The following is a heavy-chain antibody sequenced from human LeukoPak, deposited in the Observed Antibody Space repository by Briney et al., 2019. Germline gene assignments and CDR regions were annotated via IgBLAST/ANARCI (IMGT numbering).Heavy chain of an antibody. D-gene: IGHD3-22*01. V-gene: IGHV4-38-2*02. CDR2: IYHSGST. CDR1: GYSISSGYY. J-gene: IGHJ6*03. CDR3: ARDVDSSGYDYYYYMDV. Sequence: PSETLSLTCTVSGYSISSGYYWGWIRQPPGKGLEWIGSIYHSGSTYYNPSLKSRVTISVDTSKNQFSLKLSSVTAADTAVYYCARDVDSSGYDYYYYMDVWGKGTTVTVSS.